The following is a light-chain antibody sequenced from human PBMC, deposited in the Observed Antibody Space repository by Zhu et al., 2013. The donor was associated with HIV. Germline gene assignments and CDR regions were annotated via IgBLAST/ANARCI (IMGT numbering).Light chain of an antibody. CDR1: QSVSSN. CDR2: GAS. CDR3: QQYSNWPPT. Sequence: EIVMTQSPATLSVSPGERATLSCRASQSVSSNLAWYQQKPGQAPRLLIYGASTRATGIPGRFSGSGSGTEFTLTISSLQSEDFAVYYCQQYSNWPPTFGQGTKVEIK. J-gene: IGKJ1*01. V-gene: IGKV3-15*01.